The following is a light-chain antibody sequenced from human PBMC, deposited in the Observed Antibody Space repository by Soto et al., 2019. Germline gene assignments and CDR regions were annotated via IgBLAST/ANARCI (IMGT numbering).Light chain of an antibody. CDR2: DVS. CDR1: SSDVGGYNY. V-gene: IGLV2-11*01. J-gene: IGLJ1*01. Sequence: QSALTQPRSVSGSPGQSVTISCTGTSSDVGGYNYVSWYQQHPGKAPKLMIYDVSKRPSGVPDRFSGSKSGNTASLTISGLQAEDEADYYGCSYAGSYTFDFGTGTKLTVL. CDR3: CSYAGSYTFD.